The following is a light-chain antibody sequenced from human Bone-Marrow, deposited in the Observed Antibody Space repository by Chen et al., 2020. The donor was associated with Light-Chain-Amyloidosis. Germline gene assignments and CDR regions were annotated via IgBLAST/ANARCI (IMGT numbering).Light chain of an antibody. CDR1: SGDIATNY. V-gene: IGLV6-57*03. CDR3: QSYATNTWI. J-gene: IGLJ3*02. CDR2: END. Sequence: NFILTQDHSVSESPGKTVTISCTRSSGDIATNYVQWYQQRPGSAPTTVIYENDLRPSGVPERFSGSSDTSSNSASLTISGLETEDEADYDCQSYATNTWIFGGGTHLTVL.